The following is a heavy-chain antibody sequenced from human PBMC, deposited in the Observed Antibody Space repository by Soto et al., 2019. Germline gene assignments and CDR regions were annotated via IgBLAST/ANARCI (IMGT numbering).Heavy chain of an antibody. V-gene: IGHV1-8*01. CDR2: KNPNSGNT. D-gene: IGHD3-3*01. J-gene: IGHJ3*02. Sequence: ASVKVSFKASGYTFTIYYINLFLHSTVQWLELMGFKNPNSGNTGYAQKFQGRVTTTRNTSISTAYMELSSLRSEDTAVYYCARGYGSITIFGVVIIGIDDGDDFDIWGQGTMVTVSS. CDR1: GYTFTIYY. CDR3: ARGYGSITIFGVVIIGIDDGDDFDI.